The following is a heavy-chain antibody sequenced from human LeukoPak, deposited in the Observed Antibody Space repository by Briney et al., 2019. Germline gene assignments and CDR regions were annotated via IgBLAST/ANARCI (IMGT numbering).Heavy chain of an antibody. D-gene: IGHD5-12*01. CDR1: GFTFSSYS. V-gene: IGHV3-7*01. CDR3: AKDRGLAKPYYYYYMDV. CDR2: IKQDGSEK. J-gene: IGHJ6*03. Sequence: GGSLRLSCAASGFTFSSYSMNWVRQAPGKGLEWVANIKQDGSEKFYVDSMKGRFTISRDNSKNSLYLQMNSLRAEDTAVYYCAKDRGLAKPYYYYYMDVWGKGTTVTVSS.